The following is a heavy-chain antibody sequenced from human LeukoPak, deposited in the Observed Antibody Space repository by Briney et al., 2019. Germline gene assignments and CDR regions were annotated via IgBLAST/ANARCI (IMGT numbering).Heavy chain of an antibody. V-gene: IGHV1-24*01. CDR2: FDPGDGET. J-gene: IGHJ2*01. CDR3: ATGPSPYYYDSSGSLGYFDL. CDR1: GYTLTELS. D-gene: IGHD3-22*01. Sequence: ASVKVSCKVSGYTLTELSMHWVRQAPGKGLEWMGGFDPGDGETIYAQKFQGRVTMTEDTSTDTAYMELSSLRSEDTAVYYCATGPSPYYYDSSGSLGYFDLWGRGTLVTVSS.